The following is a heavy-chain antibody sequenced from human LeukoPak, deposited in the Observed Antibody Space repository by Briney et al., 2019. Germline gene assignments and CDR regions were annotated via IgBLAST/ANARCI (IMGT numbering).Heavy chain of an antibody. D-gene: IGHD4-17*01. CDR2: IIPIFGTA. V-gene: IGHV1-69*13. CDR1: GGTFSSYA. Sequence: GASVKVSCKASGGTFSSYAISWVRQAPGQGLEWMGGIIPIFGTANYAQKFQGRVTITADESTSTAYMELSSLRAEDTALYYCARGEDYNDFHDAFDVWGQGTMVTVSS. J-gene: IGHJ3*01. CDR3: ARGEDYNDFHDAFDV.